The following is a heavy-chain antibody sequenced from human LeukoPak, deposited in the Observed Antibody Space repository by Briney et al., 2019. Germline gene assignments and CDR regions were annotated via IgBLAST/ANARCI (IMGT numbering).Heavy chain of an antibody. V-gene: IGHV1-46*01. CDR3: ARGSRNHYDGSGYYSY. CDR1: GYTFTSYY. J-gene: IGHJ4*02. D-gene: IGHD3-22*01. Sequence: ASVKVSCKASGYTFTSYYMHWVRQAPGQGLEWMGIINPSGGSTSYAQKFQGRVTMTRDMSTSTVYMGLSSLRAEDMAVYYCARGSRNHYDGSGYYSYWGQGTLVTVSS. CDR2: INPSGGST.